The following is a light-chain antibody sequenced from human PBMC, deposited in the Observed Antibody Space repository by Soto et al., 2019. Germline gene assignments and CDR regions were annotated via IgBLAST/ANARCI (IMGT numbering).Light chain of an antibody. V-gene: IGLV1-51*01. J-gene: IGLJ1*01. CDR1: SSNIGGNS. CDR3: GSWDSSVSAYV. CDR2: DDD. Sequence: SVLTQPPSVSAAPGQTVTISCSGSSSNIGGNSVSWYQQLPGTAPKLLIHDDDKRPSGIPDRFSGSKSGTSATLGITGFQTGDEADHYCGSWDSSVSAYVFGTGTKVTVL.